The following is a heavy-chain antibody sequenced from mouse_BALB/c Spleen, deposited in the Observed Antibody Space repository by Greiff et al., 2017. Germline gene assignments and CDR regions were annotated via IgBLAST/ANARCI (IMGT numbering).Heavy chain of an antibody. D-gene: IGHD2-3*01. V-gene: IGHV1-4*01. CDR1: GYTFTSYT. CDR3: ARGDGYCAWFAY. J-gene: IGHJ3*01. CDR2: INPSSGYT. Sequence: VKLQESGAELARPGASVKMSCKASGYTFTSYTMHWVKQRPGQGLEWIGYINPSSGYTNYNQKFKDKATLTADKSSSTAYMQLSSLTSEDSAVDYCARGDGYCAWFAYWGQGTLVTVSA.